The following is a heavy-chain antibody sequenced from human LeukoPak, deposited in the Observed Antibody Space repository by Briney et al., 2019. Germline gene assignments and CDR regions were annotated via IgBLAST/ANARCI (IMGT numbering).Heavy chain of an antibody. D-gene: IGHD1-26*01. CDR3: ARDLISGAYTFDY. J-gene: IGHJ4*02. CDR1: GFTFSSFS. CDR2: ISSTSFIT. V-gene: IGHV3-48*02. Sequence: PGGSLRLSCATSGFTFSSFSMNRGRQAPGKGPEWVSYISSTSFITYYADSVRGRFTISRDNAKQSLYLQMNSLRDEDTGIYYCARDLISGAYTFDYWGQGTLVTVSS.